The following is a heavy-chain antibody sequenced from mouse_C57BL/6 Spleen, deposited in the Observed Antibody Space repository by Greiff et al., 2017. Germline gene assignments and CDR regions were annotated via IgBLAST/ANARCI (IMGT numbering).Heavy chain of an antibody. D-gene: IGHD1-1*01. V-gene: IGHV7-1*01. J-gene: IGHJ4*01. CDR3: ARDGYYVAMDY. CDR1: GFTFSDFY. Sequence: EVQGVESGGGLVQSGRSLRLSCATSGFTFSDFYMEWVRQAPGKGLEWIAASRNKANDYTTEYSASVKGRFIVSRDTSQSILYLQMNALRAEDTAIYYCARDGYYVAMDYWGQGTSVTVSS. CDR2: SRNKANDYTT.